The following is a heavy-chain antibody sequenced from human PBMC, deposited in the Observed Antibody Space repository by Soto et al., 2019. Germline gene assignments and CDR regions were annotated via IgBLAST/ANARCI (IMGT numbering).Heavy chain of an antibody. CDR1: GFTFSSYA. J-gene: IGHJ4*02. CDR3: ATYGGEYCSGGSCYWDY. Sequence: LSCAASGFTFSSYAMSWVRQAPGKGLEWVSAISGSGGSTYYADSVKGRFTISRDNSKNTLYLQMNSLRAEDTAVYYCATYGGEYCSGGSCYWDYWGQGTLVTVSS. V-gene: IGHV3-23*01. D-gene: IGHD2-15*01. CDR2: ISGSGGST.